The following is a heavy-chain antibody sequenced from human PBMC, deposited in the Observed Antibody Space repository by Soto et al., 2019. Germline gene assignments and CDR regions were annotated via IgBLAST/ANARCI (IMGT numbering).Heavy chain of an antibody. J-gene: IGHJ4*02. Sequence: SETLSLTCPVSGGSVSSGCYSWSWIRQTPGRGLEWIGCVHESGSTDYNPSLRGRVIISLHTSKSQFSLSLRSATAADTATYCCSRGSRALLPSVFAYLGQGIPVTVSS. V-gene: IGHV4-61*01. D-gene: IGHD3-10*02. CDR1: GGSVSSGCYS. CDR2: VHESGST. CDR3: SRGSRALLPSVFAY.